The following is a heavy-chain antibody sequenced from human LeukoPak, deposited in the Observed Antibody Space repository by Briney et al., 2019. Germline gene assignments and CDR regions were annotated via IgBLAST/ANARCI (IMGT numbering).Heavy chain of an antibody. CDR3: ARDSIPTMISH. Sequence: GGSLRLSCAASGFTFSSYSMNWVRQAPGKGLEWVSSISSSSSYIYYADSVKGRFTISRDNSKNTLYLQMNSLRAEDTAVYYCARDSIPTMISHWGQGTLVTVSS. D-gene: IGHD3-22*01. CDR1: GFTFSSYS. V-gene: IGHV3-21*04. J-gene: IGHJ4*02. CDR2: ISSSSSYI.